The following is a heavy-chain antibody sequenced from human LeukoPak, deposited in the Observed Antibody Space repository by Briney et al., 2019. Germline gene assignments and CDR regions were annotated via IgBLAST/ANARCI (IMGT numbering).Heavy chain of an antibody. CDR3: ASTYYFDY. V-gene: IGHV3-53*01. CDR1: GFTFSSYA. Sequence: GGSLRLSCAASGFTFSSYAMSWVPQAPGKGLEWVSVIYSGGSTYYADSVKGRFTISRDNSKNTLYLQMNSLRAEDTAVYYCASTYYFDYWGQGTLVTVSS. J-gene: IGHJ4*02. CDR2: IYSGGST.